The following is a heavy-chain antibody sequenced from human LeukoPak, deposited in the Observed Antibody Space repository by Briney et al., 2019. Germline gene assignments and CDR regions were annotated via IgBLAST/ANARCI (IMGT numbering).Heavy chain of an antibody. CDR1: GFTFSSSG. V-gene: IGHV3-33*01. D-gene: IGHD6-13*01. CDR2: IWYDGINE. J-gene: IGHJ4*02. Sequence: GALRLSCAASGFTFSSSGMHWVRQAPGKGLEWAALIWYDGINEYYADSVKGRFSISRDDSKNTLYLQMNSLRAEDTAVYYCVRDKGSSWGEKYYFDYWGQGTLVTVSS. CDR3: VRDKGSSWGEKYYFDY.